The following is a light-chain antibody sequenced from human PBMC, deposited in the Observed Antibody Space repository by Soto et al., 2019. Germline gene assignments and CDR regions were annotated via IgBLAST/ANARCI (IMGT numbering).Light chain of an antibody. CDR1: QSVSSSY. CDR2: GAS. J-gene: IGKJ1*01. Sequence: EIVLTQSPGTLSLSPGERATLSCRASQSVSSSYLAWYQQKPGQAPRLLIYGASSRATVIPDRFSGSGSGTDFTLTISRLEPEDFAVYYCQQYGSSLWTFGQGTKLEIK. CDR3: QQYGSSLWT. V-gene: IGKV3-20*01.